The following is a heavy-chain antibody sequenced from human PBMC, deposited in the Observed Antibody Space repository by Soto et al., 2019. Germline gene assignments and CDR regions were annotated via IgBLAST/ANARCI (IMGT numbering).Heavy chain of an antibody. CDR3: STGTRTTYSRSEDH. V-gene: IGHV3-15*01. D-gene: IGHD2-21*01. CDR2: IKSKTAGGTT. Sequence: PGGHLSLSRDDHGLTFHTAWLRWFSQPPGKGLEWVGRIKSKTAGGTTQDAAPVKDRFTISRDDSKNTLYLQMNSLKAEDTAVYYYSTGTRTTYSRSEDHWGQGTLVPVSS. CDR1: GLTFHTAW. J-gene: IGHJ4*02.